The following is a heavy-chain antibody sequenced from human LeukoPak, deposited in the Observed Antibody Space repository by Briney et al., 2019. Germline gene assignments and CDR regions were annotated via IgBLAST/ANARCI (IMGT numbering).Heavy chain of an antibody. V-gene: IGHV1-2*02. Sequence: ASVKVSCKASGSTFTDYYMHWVRQAPGQGLEWMGWINPNSGGTNFAQKLQGRVTMTRDTSISTASMELNRLRTDGMAVYYSARAGLWDYSDSSGYHNGAFDIWGQGTMVTVSS. J-gene: IGHJ3*02. CDR2: INPNSGGT. CDR1: GSTFTDYY. CDR3: ARAGLWDYSDSSGYHNGAFDI. D-gene: IGHD3-22*01.